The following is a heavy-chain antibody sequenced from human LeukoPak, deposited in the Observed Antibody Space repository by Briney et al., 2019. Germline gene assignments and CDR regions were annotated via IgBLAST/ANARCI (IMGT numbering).Heavy chain of an antibody. CDR2: INHSGST. CDR3: ARGVAVAGMADY. Sequence: SETLSLTCAVYGGSFSGYYWSWIRQPPGKGLEWIGKINHSGSTNYNPSLKSRVTISVDTSKNQFSLKLSSVTAADTAVYYCARGVAVAGMADYWGQGTLVTVSS. D-gene: IGHD6-19*01. V-gene: IGHV4-34*01. CDR1: GGSFSGYY. J-gene: IGHJ4*02.